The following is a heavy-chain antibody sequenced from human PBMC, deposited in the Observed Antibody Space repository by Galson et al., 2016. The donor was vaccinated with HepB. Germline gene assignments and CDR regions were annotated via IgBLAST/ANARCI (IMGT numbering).Heavy chain of an antibody. Sequence: SLRLSCAASGFTFNEFGMHWVRQAPGKGLEWVAAISFDGTNKYYGDSVKGRFSISRDSSKNTLYLQINSPRAEDTAVYYCAKGEYSGQQAIGDSFDIWGQGTMVTVSS. J-gene: IGHJ3*02. CDR2: ISFDGTNK. CDR1: GFTFNEFG. CDR3: AKGEYSGQQAIGDSFDI. D-gene: IGHD1-26*01. V-gene: IGHV3-30*18.